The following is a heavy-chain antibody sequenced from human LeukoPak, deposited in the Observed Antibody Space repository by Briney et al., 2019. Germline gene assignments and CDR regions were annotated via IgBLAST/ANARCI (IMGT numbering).Heavy chain of an antibody. CDR3: ARDWSDNWFDP. CDR2: IYTSGST. CDR1: GGSISSSSYY. D-gene: IGHD3-3*01. Sequence: PSETLSLTCTVSGGSISSSSYYWGWIRQPPGKGLEWIGSIYTSGSTNYNPSLKSRVTMSVDTSKNQFSLKLSSVTAADTAVYYCARDWSDNWFDPWGQGTLVTVSS. J-gene: IGHJ5*02. V-gene: IGHV4-39*07.